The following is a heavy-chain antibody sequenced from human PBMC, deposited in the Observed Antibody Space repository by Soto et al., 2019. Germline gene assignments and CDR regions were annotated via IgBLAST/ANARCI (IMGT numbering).Heavy chain of an antibody. D-gene: IGHD6-13*01. J-gene: IGHJ6*03. CDR1: GGSISSYY. CDR3: ARQKQQLVRSPGRTTAGTTHYYYYYYMDV. CDR2: VYYSGST. V-gene: IGHV4-59*08. Sequence: SETLSLTCTVSGGSISSYYWSWIRQPPGKGLEWIGCVYYSGSTNYNPSLKSRVTISVDTSKNQFSLKLSSVTAADTAGYYCARQKQQLVRSPGRTTAGTTHYYYYYYMDVWGKGTTVTVSS.